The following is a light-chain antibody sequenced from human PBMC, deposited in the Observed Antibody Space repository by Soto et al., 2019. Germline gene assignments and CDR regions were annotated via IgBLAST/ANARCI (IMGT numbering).Light chain of an antibody. CDR2: DAS. J-gene: IGKJ5*01. V-gene: IGKV1-33*01. CDR1: QDINNY. Sequence: IKMTQSPSSLSASVGDRVTRTCQASQDINNYLNWYQQKPGQAPKLLIYDASGLEVGVPSRFRGSGSGTDFTFTISRLQPEDIATYYCQQYENLPTVGQGTRLEIK. CDR3: QQYENLPT.